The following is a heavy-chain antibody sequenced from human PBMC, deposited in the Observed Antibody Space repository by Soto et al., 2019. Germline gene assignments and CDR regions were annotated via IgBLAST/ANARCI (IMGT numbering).Heavy chain of an antibody. CDR3: ARDLDSNLYTYYYYYYMDV. CDR2: ISSSGSTI. Sequence: GGSLRLSCAASGFTFSDYYMSWIRQAPGKGLEWVSYISSSGSTIYYADSVKGRFTISRDNAKNSLYLQMNSLRAEDTAVYYCARDLDSNLYTYYYYYYMDVWGKGTTVTVSS. D-gene: IGHD3-16*01. J-gene: IGHJ6*03. CDR1: GFTFSDYY. V-gene: IGHV3-11*01.